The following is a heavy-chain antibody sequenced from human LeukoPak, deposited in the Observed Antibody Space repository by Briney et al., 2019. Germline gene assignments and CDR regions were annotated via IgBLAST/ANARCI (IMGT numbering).Heavy chain of an antibody. V-gene: IGHV4-34*01. CDR3: ARGSCSGGSCYSIFDY. D-gene: IGHD2-15*01. J-gene: IGHJ4*02. Sequence: SETLSLTCAVYGGSSSGYYWSWIRQPPGKGLEWIGEINHSGSTNYNPSLKSRVTISVDTSKNQFSLKLSSVTAADTAVYYRARGSCSGGSCYSIFDYWGQGTLVPVSS. CDR1: GGSSSGYY. CDR2: INHSGST.